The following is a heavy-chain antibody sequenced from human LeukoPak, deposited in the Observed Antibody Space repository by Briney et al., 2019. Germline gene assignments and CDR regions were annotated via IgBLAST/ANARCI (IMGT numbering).Heavy chain of an antibody. CDR3: ARDHFTGRWGPTSLHY. J-gene: IGHJ4*02. CDR2: ISPSAGTT. CDR1: GYTFSRYI. D-gene: IGHD3-3*02. Sequence: ASVNVSCKTSGYTFSRYIISWVRQAPGLGLEWMGWISPSAGTTDYAQKLQGRVTMTADTSTSTAYMELRDLRSDDSALYYCARDHFTGRWGPTSLHYWGQGTLITVSS. V-gene: IGHV1-18*01.